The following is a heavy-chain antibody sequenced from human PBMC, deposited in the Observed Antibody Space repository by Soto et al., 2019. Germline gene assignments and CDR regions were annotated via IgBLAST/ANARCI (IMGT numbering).Heavy chain of an antibody. Sequence: QVQLQESGPGLVKPSQTLSLTCAVSGGSVSSGGYSWGWIRQHPGKGLEWIGYIYTSGSTYYNPSRKSRVTMSVDTSKNQFSLKLSSVTAADAAVYYCARQYYDVLTGYSYFDYWGQGTLVTVSS. D-gene: IGHD3-9*01. CDR1: GGSVSSGGYS. J-gene: IGHJ4*02. V-gene: IGHV4-31*02. CDR2: IYTSGST. CDR3: ARQYYDVLTGYSYFDY.